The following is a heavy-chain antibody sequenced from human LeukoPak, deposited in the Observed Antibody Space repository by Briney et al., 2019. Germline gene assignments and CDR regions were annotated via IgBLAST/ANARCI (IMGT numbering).Heavy chain of an antibody. CDR1: GFTFSSYA. CDR3: ARAPREGFSGSYHDY. J-gene: IGHJ4*02. CDR2: ISSNGDNT. V-gene: IGHV3-64*01. D-gene: IGHD1-26*01. Sequence: GGSLRLSRAASGFTFSSYAMHWVRQAPGKGLEYVSAISSNGDNTYYANSVKGRFTISRDNSKNTLYLQMASLRGEDTAVYYCARAPREGFSGSYHDYWGQGTLVTVSS.